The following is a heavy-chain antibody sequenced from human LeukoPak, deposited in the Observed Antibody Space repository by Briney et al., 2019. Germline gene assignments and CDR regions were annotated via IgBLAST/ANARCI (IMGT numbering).Heavy chain of an antibody. CDR1: GLTGSHNY. J-gene: IGHJ5*02. CDR3: IVFGDSNH. V-gene: IGHV3-53*01. CDR2: IHTSGDT. D-gene: IGHD4-17*01. Sequence: GGSLRLSCAASGLTGSHNYVSWVRQAPGKGLEWVSAIHTSGDTCYADSVKGRFTISRDTSKNTLYLQINSLRVEDTAVYYCIVFGDSNHWGQGTLATVSS.